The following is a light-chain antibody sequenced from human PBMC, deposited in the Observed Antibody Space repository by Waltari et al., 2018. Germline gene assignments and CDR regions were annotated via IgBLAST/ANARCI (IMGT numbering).Light chain of an antibody. V-gene: IGLV3-21*02. Sequence: SYVLTQPPSVSVAPGQTARITCGGDNIGSKSVNWYQKKPGQAPVLVVYADGDRPSGIPGRFSGSNSGNTATLAISRVEAGDEADYYCQVWDGNSDHPVLFGGGTK. CDR1: NIGSKS. J-gene: IGLJ2*01. CDR2: ADG. CDR3: QVWDGNSDHPVL.